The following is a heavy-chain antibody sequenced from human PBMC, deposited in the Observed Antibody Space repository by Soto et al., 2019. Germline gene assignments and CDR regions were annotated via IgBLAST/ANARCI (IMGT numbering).Heavy chain of an antibody. J-gene: IGHJ6*02. CDR1: GGSFSGYY. V-gene: IGHV4-34*01. D-gene: IGHD3-10*01. CDR2: INHSGST. Sequence: PEETLSLTCAVYGGSFSGYYWSWIRQPPGKGLEWIGEINHSGSTNYNPSLKSRVTISVDTSKNQFSLKLSSVTAADTAVYYCASFITMVRGVFDYYYGMDVWGQGTTVTVSS. CDR3: ASFITMVRGVFDYYYGMDV.